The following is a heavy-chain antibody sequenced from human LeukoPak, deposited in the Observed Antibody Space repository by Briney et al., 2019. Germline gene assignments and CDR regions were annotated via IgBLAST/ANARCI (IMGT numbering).Heavy chain of an antibody. J-gene: IGHJ4*02. CDR3: AKDRTRSDF. CDR1: GFTFSSNA. CDR2: ISGSGVTT. D-gene: IGHD3/OR15-3a*01. V-gene: IGHV3-23*01. Sequence: PGGSLRLSCVASGFTFSSNAMSRVRQAPGKGLEWVSAISGSGVTTYYADYVKGRFTISRDNSKNTLFLQMNSLRVEDTAVYYCAKDRTRSDFWGQGTLVTVSS.